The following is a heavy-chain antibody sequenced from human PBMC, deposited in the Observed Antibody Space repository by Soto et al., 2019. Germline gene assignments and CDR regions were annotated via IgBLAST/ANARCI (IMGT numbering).Heavy chain of an antibody. CDR3: AREGHLGGWDY. D-gene: IGHD3-16*01. J-gene: IGHJ4*02. CDR2: IGTAGDT. V-gene: IGHV3-13*01. CDR1: GFTFSSYD. Sequence: GGSLRLSCAASGFTFSSYDMHWVRQATGKGLEWVSAIGTAGDTYYPGSVKGRFTISRENAKNSLYLQMNSLRAGDTAVYYCAREGHLGGWDYWGQGTLVTVSS.